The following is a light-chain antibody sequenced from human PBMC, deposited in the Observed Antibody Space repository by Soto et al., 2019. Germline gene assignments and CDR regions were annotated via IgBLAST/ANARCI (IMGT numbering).Light chain of an antibody. CDR1: QSLSSSQ. J-gene: IGKJ3*01. V-gene: IGKV3-20*01. Sequence: EIVLTQSPGTLSLSPGERATLSCRASQSLSSSQLAWYQQKPGQAPRLLIYGASTRATGIPDRFSASGSGTDFTLTITRLEPEDSAVYYCQQDGGSTQTFGPGTKVDIK. CDR3: QQDGGSTQT. CDR2: GAS.